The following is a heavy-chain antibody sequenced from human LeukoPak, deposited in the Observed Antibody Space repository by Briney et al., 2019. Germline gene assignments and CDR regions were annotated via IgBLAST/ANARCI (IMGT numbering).Heavy chain of an antibody. Sequence: SETPSLTCTVSGGSISSGSYYWSWIQQPAGKGLEWIGRIYTSGSTNYNPSLKSRVTISVDTSKNQFSLKLSSVTAADTAVYYCAREFGEFGVYYYYYYMDVWGKGTTVTVSS. J-gene: IGHJ6*03. CDR2: IYTSGST. V-gene: IGHV4-61*02. D-gene: IGHD3-10*01. CDR3: AREFGEFGVYYYYYYMDV. CDR1: GGSISSGSYY.